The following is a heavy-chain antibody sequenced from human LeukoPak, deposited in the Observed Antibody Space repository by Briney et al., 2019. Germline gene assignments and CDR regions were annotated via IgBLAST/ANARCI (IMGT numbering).Heavy chain of an antibody. Sequence: GGSLRLSCAASGFTFSSYAMSWVRQAPGKGLEWVSAISGSGGSTYYADSVKGRFTISRDNSKSTLYLQTNSLRAEDTAVYYCAKDPTRYYYDSSGYNEANFDYWGQGTLVTVSS. D-gene: IGHD3-22*01. CDR1: GFTFSSYA. CDR2: ISGSGGST. J-gene: IGHJ4*02. V-gene: IGHV3-23*01. CDR3: AKDPTRYYYDSSGYNEANFDY.